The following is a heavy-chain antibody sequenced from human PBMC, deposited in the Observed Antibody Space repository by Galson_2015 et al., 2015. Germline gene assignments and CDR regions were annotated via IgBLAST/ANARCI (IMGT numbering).Heavy chain of an antibody. D-gene: IGHD6-19*01. CDR1: GFTFSSYA. J-gene: IGHJ3*02. CDR3: ARAEQWLAQVGPFDI. CDR2: ISYDGSNK. V-gene: IGHV3-30*01. Sequence: SLRLSCAASGFTFSSYAMHWVRQAPGKGLEWVAVISYDGSNKYYADSVKGRFTISRDNSKNTLYLQMNSLRAEDTAVYYCARAEQWLAQVGPFDIWGQGTMVTVSS.